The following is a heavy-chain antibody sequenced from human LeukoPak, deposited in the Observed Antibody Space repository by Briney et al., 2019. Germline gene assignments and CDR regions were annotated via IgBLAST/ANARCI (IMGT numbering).Heavy chain of an antibody. J-gene: IGHJ4*02. V-gene: IGHV1-2*04. D-gene: IGHD2-15*01. Sequence: GASVKVSCKAPGYTFTGYYMHWVRQAPGQGLEWMGWINPNSGGTNYAQKFQGWVTMTRDTSISTAYMELSRLRSDDTAVYYCARGYCSGGSCYFEGFDYWGQGTLVTVSS. CDR3: ARGYCSGGSCYFEGFDY. CDR2: INPNSGGT. CDR1: GYTFTGYY.